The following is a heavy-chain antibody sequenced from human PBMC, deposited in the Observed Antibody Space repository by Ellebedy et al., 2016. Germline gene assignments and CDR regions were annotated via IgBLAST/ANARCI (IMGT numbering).Heavy chain of an antibody. D-gene: IGHD6-13*01. CDR1: GFIFSKYG. V-gene: IGHV3-33*01. J-gene: IGHJ2*01. Sequence: GESLKISXAASGFIFSKYGMHWVRQAPGKGLEWVAVIWYDGSNELYAESVKGRFTISRDNSKNIMSLQMNSLRAEDTAVYYCARGAAAVGRGYWYFDLWGRGTLVTVSS. CDR3: ARGAAAVGRGYWYFDL. CDR2: IWYDGSNE.